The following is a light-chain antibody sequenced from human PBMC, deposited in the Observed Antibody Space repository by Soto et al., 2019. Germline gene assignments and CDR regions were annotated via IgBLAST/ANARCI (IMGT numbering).Light chain of an antibody. CDR1: SSNIGSNN. J-gene: IGLJ2*01. Sequence: QSVLTQAPSASGTPGQRVTISCSGSSSNIGSNNVNWYQQVPGTAPKFLIYSNNQRPSGVPDRFSGSKSGTSASLAISGLQSDDEADYYCTAWYDSLNGMIFGGGTKLTVL. CDR3: TAWYDSLNGMI. V-gene: IGLV1-44*01. CDR2: SNN.